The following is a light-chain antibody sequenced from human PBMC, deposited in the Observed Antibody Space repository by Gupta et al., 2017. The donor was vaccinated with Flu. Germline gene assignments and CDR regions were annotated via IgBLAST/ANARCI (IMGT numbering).Light chain of an antibody. V-gene: IGKV2-30*01. Sequence: CRVIQGVVYSEGNTYFNWFHQMPSQHPRRLIYKVSTRDAVVPDIFSGSGSFAYVALKISRVEAEDVGVYYCSQGTHWPPYTFGQGTKLEIK. J-gene: IGKJ2*01. CDR1: QGVVYSEGNTY. CDR2: KVS. CDR3: SQGTHWPPYT.